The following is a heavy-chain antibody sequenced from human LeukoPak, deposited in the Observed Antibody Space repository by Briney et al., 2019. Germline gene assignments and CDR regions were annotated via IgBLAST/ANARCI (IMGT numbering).Heavy chain of an antibody. Sequence: ASVKVSCKASGYTFTNYGITWVRQAPGQGLEWMGWISAYNDNTHYAQNLQGRVTMTTDTSTSTAYMELRSLRSDDTAVYYCARGYYYFDYWGQGTLVTVSS. CDR2: ISAYNDNT. CDR1: GYTFTNYG. J-gene: IGHJ4*02. D-gene: IGHD1-1*01. V-gene: IGHV1-18*01. CDR3: ARGYYYFDY.